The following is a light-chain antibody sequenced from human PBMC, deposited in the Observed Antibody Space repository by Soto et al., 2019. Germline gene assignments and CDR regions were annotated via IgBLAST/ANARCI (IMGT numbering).Light chain of an antibody. J-gene: IGLJ1*01. CDR1: SSDIGAYNH. CDR2: SVS. V-gene: IGLV2-14*01. Sequence: QSALTQPASVSGSPGQSITISCSGSSSDIGAYNHVAWFQQFPGKTPKLVIYSVSDRPSGVSYRFSGSKSGNTASLTISGLQADDEADYYCISYTGGRTYVFGTGTKLTVL. CDR3: ISYTGGRTYV.